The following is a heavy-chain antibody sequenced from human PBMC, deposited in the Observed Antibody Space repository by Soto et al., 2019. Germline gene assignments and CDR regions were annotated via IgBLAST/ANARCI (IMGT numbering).Heavy chain of an antibody. J-gene: IGHJ3*02. Sequence: SVKVSCKASGGTFSSYTISWVRQAPGQGLEWMGRIIPILGIANYAQKFQGRVTITADKSTSTAYMELSSLRSEDTAVYYCARGVGISGTVTNAFDIWGQGTMVTVSS. V-gene: IGHV1-69*02. D-gene: IGHD1-20*01. CDR3: ARGVGISGTVTNAFDI. CDR2: IIPILGIA. CDR1: GGTFSSYT.